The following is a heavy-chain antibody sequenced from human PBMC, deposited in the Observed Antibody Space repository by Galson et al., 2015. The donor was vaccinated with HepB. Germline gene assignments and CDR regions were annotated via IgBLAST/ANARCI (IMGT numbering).Heavy chain of an antibody. Sequence: SVKVSCKASGGTFSSYTISWVRQAPGQGLEWMGRIIPILGIANYAQKFQGRVTITADKSTSTAYMELSSLRSEDTAVYYCARSRPNYGSGSYHYYYYGMDVWGQGTTVTVSS. CDR1: GGTFSSYT. CDR2: IIPILGIA. D-gene: IGHD3-10*01. J-gene: IGHJ6*02. V-gene: IGHV1-69*02. CDR3: ARSRPNYGSGSYHYYYYGMDV.